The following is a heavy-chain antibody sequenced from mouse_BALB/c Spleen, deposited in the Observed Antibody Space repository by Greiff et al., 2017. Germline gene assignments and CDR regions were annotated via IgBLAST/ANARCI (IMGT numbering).Heavy chain of an antibody. D-gene: IGHD4-1*02. J-gene: IGHJ3*01. Sequence: QVQLKQPGAELVKPGASVKLSCKASGYTFTSYWMHWVKQRPGQGLEWIGEINPSNGRTNYNEKFKSKATLTVDKSSSTAYMQLSSLTSEDSAVYYCAPTVAWFAYWGQGTLVTVSA. CDR1: GYTFTSYW. CDR3: APTVAWFAY. CDR2: INPSNGRT. V-gene: IGHV1S81*02.